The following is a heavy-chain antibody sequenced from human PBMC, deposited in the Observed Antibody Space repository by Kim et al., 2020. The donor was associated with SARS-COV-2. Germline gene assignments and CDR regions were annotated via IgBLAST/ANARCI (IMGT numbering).Heavy chain of an antibody. J-gene: IGHJ6*02. V-gene: IGHV3-15*01. CDR3: GAYDGLDV. Sequence: GGSLRLSCAASGFTFSSAWMSWVRQAPGKGLQWVGRIKIKTDGETTDYAEPVKGRFTISRDDSKNTLYLQMNSLKTEDAAVYYCGAYDGLDVWGQGTTVT. CDR2: IKIKTDGETT. CDR1: GFTFSSAW.